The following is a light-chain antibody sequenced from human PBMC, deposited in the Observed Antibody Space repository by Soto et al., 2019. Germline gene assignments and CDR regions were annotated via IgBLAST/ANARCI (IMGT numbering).Light chain of an antibody. Sequence: EIVLTQSPATLSLSPGERATLSCRASQSVNSYLFWYQQRPGQAPRLLIFGASNRATGIPATFSGSASGTDFTLTISSLEPEDFAISYCQKRRDWPITFGQGTRVEI. CDR3: QKRRDWPIT. CDR2: GAS. J-gene: IGKJ5*01. CDR1: QSVNSY. V-gene: IGKV3-11*01.